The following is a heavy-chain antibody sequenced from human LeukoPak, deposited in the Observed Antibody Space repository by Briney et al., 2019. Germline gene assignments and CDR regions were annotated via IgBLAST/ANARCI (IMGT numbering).Heavy chain of an antibody. CDR3: ARLSSIAAAGSFDY. V-gene: IGHV3-53*01. CDR1: GFTVSSNY. Sequence: GGSLRLSCAASGFTVSSNYMSWVRQAPGKGLEWVSVIYSGGSTYYADSVKGRFTISRGNSKNTLYLQMNSLRAEDTAVYYCARLSSIAAAGSFDYWGQGTLVTVSS. J-gene: IGHJ4*02. CDR2: IYSGGST. D-gene: IGHD6-13*01.